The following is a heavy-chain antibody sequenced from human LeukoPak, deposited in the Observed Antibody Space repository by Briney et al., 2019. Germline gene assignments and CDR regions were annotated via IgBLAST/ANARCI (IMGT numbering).Heavy chain of an antibody. CDR2: INPNSGGT. D-gene: IGHD1-26*01. CDR3: ARKSGSSTQSGWFDP. Sequence: GASVKVSCKASGYTFSGYYMHWVRQAPGQGLEWMGWINPNSGGTKYAQKLQGRVTMTRDTSTSTVYMELSSLRSEDTAVYYCARKSGSSTQSGWFDPWGQGTLVTVSS. J-gene: IGHJ5*02. V-gene: IGHV1-2*02. CDR1: GYTFSGYY.